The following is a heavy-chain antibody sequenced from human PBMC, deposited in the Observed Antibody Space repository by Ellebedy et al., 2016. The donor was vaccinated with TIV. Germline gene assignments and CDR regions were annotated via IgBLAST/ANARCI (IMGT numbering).Heavy chain of an antibody. CDR2: TYYRSRCYH. CDR3: TRDARTSKYGMDV. V-gene: IGHV6-1*01. D-gene: IGHD1-14*01. Sequence: MPSETLSLTCAISGDSVSSDSAAWNWIRQSPSRGLEWLGSTYYRSRCYHDYAESVRSRITINPDTSKNQFSLQLNSVTPEDMAVYYCTRDARTSKYGMDVWGQGTTVTVSS. CDR1: GDSVSSDSAA. J-gene: IGHJ6*02.